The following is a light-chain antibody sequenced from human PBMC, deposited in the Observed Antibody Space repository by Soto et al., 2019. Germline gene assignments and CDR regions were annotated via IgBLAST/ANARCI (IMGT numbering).Light chain of an antibody. V-gene: IGKV3-20*01. J-gene: IGKJ4*01. CDR1: QSVSSSY. CDR3: QQYCSSPPLLT. Sequence: EIVLTQSPGTLSLSPGERATLSCRASQSVSSSYLAWYQQKPGQAPRLLIYGASSRATGIPDFTLTISRLEPEDFAVYYCQQYCSSPPLLTFGGGTKVEIK. CDR2: GAS.